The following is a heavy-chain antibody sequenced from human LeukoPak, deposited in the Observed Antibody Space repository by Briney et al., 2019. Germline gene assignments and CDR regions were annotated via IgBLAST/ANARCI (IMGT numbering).Heavy chain of an antibody. CDR2: ISAKNGNI. D-gene: IGHD1-26*01. CDR3: ARRIVGGHLGDY. J-gene: IGHJ4*02. V-gene: IGHV1-18*01. CDR1: GYTFSNYG. Sequence: ASVKVPCKASGYTFSNYGMSWVRQAPGQGLEWMGWISAKNGNIDYAQKFEGRLTMTADRSTSTAYMELRSLRFDDTAVYYCARRIVGGHLGDYWGQGTLVTVSS.